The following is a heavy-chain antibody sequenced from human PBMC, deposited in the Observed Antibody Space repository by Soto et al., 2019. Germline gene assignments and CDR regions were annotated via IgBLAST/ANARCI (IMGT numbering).Heavy chain of an antibody. CDR2: ISYDGSNK. J-gene: IGHJ4*02. CDR1: GFPFSSFG. Sequence: PGGSLRLSCAASGFPFSSFGILWVRQAPGKVLEWVAVISYDGSNKYYGASVKGRFTISRDKSKNTLYLQMNSLRVDDTAVYYCARDRTSGWHRSFDFWGQAT. CDR3: ARDRTSGWHRSFDF. V-gene: IGHV3-30*04. D-gene: IGHD6-19*01.